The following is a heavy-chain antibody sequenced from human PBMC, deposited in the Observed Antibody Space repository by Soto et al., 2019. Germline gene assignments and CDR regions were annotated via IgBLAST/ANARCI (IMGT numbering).Heavy chain of an antibody. CDR2: VSNTGKT. V-gene: IGHV4-61*01. D-gene: IGHD1-1*01. Sequence: SETLSLTCNFSVDSVTSSSYFWSWLRQPPGKGLEWIGYVSNTGKTKYNPSLKSRVTMSVDTSKNQFSLKLTSVTAADTAVYFCAREWQLLPYYVINVWGQGTTVTVSS. CDR3: AREWQLLPYYVINV. J-gene: IGHJ6*02. CDR1: VDSVTSSSYF.